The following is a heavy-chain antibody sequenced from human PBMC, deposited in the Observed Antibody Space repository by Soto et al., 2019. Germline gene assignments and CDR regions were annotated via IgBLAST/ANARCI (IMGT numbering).Heavy chain of an antibody. CDR3: AKDLQYYYDSSGYYGEYYYYYYGMDV. V-gene: IGHV3-23*01. D-gene: IGHD3-22*01. CDR2: ISSSGGST. J-gene: IGHJ6*02. CDR1: GFTFSSYA. Sequence: EVQLLESGGGLVQPGGSLRLSCAASGFTFSSYAMSWVRQAPGKGLEWVSAISSSGGSTYYADSVKGRFTISRDNSKNTLYLQMNSLRAEDTAVYYCAKDLQYYYDSSGYYGEYYYYYYGMDVWGQGTTVTVSS.